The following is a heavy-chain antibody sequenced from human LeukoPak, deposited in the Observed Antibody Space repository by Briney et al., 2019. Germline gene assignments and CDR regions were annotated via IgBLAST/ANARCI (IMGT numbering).Heavy chain of an antibody. CDR3: AKGGPNYYDSSGYQYYFDY. V-gene: IGHV3-23*01. CDR1: GFTFSSYA. J-gene: IGHJ4*02. Sequence: GGSLRLSCAASGFTFSSYAMSWVRQAPGKGLEWVSAISGSGGSTYYADSVKGRFTISRDNSKDTLHLQMNSLRAEDTAVYYCAKGGPNYYDSSGYQYYFDYWGQGTLVTVSS. D-gene: IGHD3-22*01. CDR2: ISGSGGST.